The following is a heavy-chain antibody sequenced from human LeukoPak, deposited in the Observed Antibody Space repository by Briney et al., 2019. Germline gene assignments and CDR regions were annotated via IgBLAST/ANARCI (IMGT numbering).Heavy chain of an antibody. CDR1: GGSFSGYY. D-gene: IGHD6-13*01. J-gene: IGHJ4*02. CDR2: INHSGST. V-gene: IGHV4-34*01. CDR3: ARHFHAAAGTKGYFDY. Sequence: SETLSLTCAVFGGSFSGYYWSWIRQPPGKGLEWIGEINHSGSTNYNPSLKSRVTISVDTSKNQFSLKLSSVTAADTAVYYCARHFHAAAGTKGYFDYWGQGTLVTVSS.